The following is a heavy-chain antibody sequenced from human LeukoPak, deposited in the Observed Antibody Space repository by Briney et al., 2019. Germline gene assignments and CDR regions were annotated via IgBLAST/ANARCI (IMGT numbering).Heavy chain of an antibody. V-gene: IGHV4-34*01. CDR1: GGSFSGYY. Sequence: SETLSLTCAVYGGSFSGYYWSWIRQPPGKGLEWIGEINHSGSTNYNPSLKSRVTISVDTSKNQFSLKLSSVTAADTAVYCCARGLGISSSWYQHWGQGTLVTVSS. D-gene: IGHD6-13*01. CDR2: INHSGST. J-gene: IGHJ1*01. CDR3: ARGLGISSSWYQH.